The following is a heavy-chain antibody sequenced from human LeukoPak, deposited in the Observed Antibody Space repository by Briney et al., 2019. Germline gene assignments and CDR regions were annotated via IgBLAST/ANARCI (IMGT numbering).Heavy chain of an antibody. J-gene: IGHJ3*02. CDR3: ASPTYYYDSSGYYYAFDI. D-gene: IGHD3-22*01. Sequence: ASVKVSCKASGGTFSSYAISWVRQAPGQGLEWMGRISPIFGTANYAQTFQGRVTITTDESTSTAYMELSSLRSEDTAVYYCASPTYYYDSSGYYYAFDIWGQGTMVTVSS. V-gene: IGHV1-69*05. CDR2: ISPIFGTA. CDR1: GGTFSSYA.